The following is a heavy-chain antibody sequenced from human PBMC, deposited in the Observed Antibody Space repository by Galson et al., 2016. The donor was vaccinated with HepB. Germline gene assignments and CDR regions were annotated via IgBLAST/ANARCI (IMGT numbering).Heavy chain of an antibody. CDR3: ARGVLLDKWNYDYFDS. Sequence: ETLSLTCTVSGVSVSSGSYYWSWIRQPPGKGLEWIGCIHYSGSTKYNPSLKSRVTISVDTSKNQFSLKLSSVAAADTAVYYCARGVLLDKWNYDYFDSWGQGTLATVSS. V-gene: IGHV4-61*01. CDR2: IHYSGST. D-gene: IGHD1-7*01. J-gene: IGHJ4*02. CDR1: GVSVSSGSYY.